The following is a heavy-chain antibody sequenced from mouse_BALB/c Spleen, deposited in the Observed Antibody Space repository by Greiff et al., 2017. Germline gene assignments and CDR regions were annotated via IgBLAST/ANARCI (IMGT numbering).Heavy chain of an antibody. Sequence: EVKLMESGGGLVQPGGSLRLSCATSGFTLTDYYMSWVRQPPGKALEWLGFIRNKANGYTTEYSASVKGRFTISRDTSQSILYLQMNTLRAEDSATYYCARDIYGYDGRAMDYWGQGTSVTVSS. V-gene: IGHV7-3*02. J-gene: IGHJ4*01. D-gene: IGHD2-2*01. CDR1: GFTLTDYY. CDR2: IRNKANGYTT. CDR3: ARDIYGYDGRAMDY.